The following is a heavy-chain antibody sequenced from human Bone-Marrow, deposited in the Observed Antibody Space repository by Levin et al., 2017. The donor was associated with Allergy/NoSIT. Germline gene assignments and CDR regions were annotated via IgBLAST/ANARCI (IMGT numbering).Heavy chain of an antibody. CDR3: ARHGPGSYYKRLDY. Sequence: GASVKVSCKASGYPFDNHAIIWVRQAPGQGLEWVGQISAYNGNTHYAQRLQGRVTMTTDTSTDTAYMELRSLKSDDTAVYYCARHGPGSYYKRLDYWGQGTLVTVSS. CDR2: ISAYNGNT. V-gene: IGHV1-18*01. D-gene: IGHD3-10*01. J-gene: IGHJ4*02. CDR1: GYPFDNHA.